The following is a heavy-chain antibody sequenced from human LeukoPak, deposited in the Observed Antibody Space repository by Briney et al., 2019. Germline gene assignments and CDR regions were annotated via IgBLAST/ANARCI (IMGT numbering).Heavy chain of an antibody. J-gene: IGHJ4*02. Sequence: GASVKVSCKASGYTFTGYYMHWVRQAPGQGLEWVGWINPNSGVTNYTQKFQGRATLTRGTSISTAYLYLSGLKSDDTAVYYCARDNRDYFDYWGQGTLVTVSS. CDR1: GYTFTGYY. V-gene: IGHV1-2*02. CDR2: INPNSGVT. CDR3: ARDNRDYFDY.